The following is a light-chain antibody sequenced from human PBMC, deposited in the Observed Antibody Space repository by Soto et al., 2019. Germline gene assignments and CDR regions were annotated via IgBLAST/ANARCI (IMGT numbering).Light chain of an antibody. V-gene: IGKV3-20*01. J-gene: IGKJ1*01. CDR3: QQYGSSPGT. CDR2: GAS. CDR1: LSVSVY. Sequence: FVLTQSPATLSLSPGERATLSCRTSLSVSVYLDWYQQKPGQAPRLLIYGASSRATGTPDRFSGSGSGTDFTLTISRLEPEDFAVYYCQQYGSSPGTFGQGTKVDIK.